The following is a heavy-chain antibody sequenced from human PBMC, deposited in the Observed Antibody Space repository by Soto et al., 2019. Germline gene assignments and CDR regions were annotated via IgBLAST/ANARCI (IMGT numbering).Heavy chain of an antibody. D-gene: IGHD2-8*01. Sequence: ASVKVSCKASGYTFTSYGISWVRQAPGQGLEWMVWISAYNGNTNCAQKLQGRVTMTTDTSTSTAYMELRSLRFDETAVFYCARETEKNSVMVLPMDVWGQGTTVTVSS. CDR3: ARETEKNSVMVLPMDV. V-gene: IGHV1-18*01. CDR1: GYTFTSYG. CDR2: ISAYNGNT. J-gene: IGHJ6*02.